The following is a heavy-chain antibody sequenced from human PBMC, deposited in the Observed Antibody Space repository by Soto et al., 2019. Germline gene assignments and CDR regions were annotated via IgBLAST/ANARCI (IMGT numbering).Heavy chain of an antibody. D-gene: IGHD5-18*01. Sequence: QVQLVQSGAEVKKPGSSVKVSCKASGGTFSSYAISWVRQAPGQGLEWMGGIIPIFGTANYAQKFQGRVKITADKSTSTAYMELSSLRSEDTAVYYCARLKKRGYSYGPDFDYWGQGTLVTVSS. V-gene: IGHV1-69*06. CDR3: ARLKKRGYSYGPDFDY. J-gene: IGHJ4*02. CDR2: IIPIFGTA. CDR1: GGTFSSYA.